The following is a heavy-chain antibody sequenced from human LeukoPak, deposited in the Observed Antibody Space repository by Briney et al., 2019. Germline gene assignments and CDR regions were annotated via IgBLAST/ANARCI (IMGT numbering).Heavy chain of an antibody. CDR1: GYSISSDYF. CDR2: INHSGST. J-gene: IGHJ4*02. CDR3: ARRDFDSSFDY. V-gene: IGHV4-38-2*02. Sequence: SETLSLTCTVSGYSISSDYFWGWIRQTPGKGLEWIGEINHSGSTNYNPSLKSRVTISVDTSKNQFSLKLSSVTAADTAVYYCARRDFDSSFDYWGQGTLVTVSS. D-gene: IGHD3-9*01.